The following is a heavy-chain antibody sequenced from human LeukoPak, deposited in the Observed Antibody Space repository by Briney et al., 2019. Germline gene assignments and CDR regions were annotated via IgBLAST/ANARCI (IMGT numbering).Heavy chain of an antibody. J-gene: IGHJ5*02. Sequence: GGSLRLSCSGAGFTFRDSAFHWVRQAPGKGLEWVAVISDDGSKRFYADSVKGRFTISRDNSRDTLYLHMQTLRPEDSAVYYCARESGFLMVGEINADNWFDPWGQGTPVTVSS. CDR1: GFTFRDSA. CDR3: ARESGFLMVGEINADNWFDP. CDR2: ISDDGSKR. D-gene: IGHD3-3*01. V-gene: IGHV3-30*04.